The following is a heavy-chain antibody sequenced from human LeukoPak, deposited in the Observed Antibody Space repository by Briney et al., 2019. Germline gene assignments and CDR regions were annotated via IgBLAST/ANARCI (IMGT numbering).Heavy chain of an antibody. Sequence: SETLSLTCTVSGYSTSSGYYWGWIRQPPGKGLEWIGSIYHSGSTYYNPSLKSRVTISVDTSKNQFSLKLSSVTAADTAVYYCARDHNYDSSGYYYAPLGYWGQGTLVTVSS. CDR1: GYSTSSGYY. CDR2: IYHSGST. V-gene: IGHV4-38-2*02. J-gene: IGHJ4*02. D-gene: IGHD3-22*01. CDR3: ARDHNYDSSGYYYAPLGY.